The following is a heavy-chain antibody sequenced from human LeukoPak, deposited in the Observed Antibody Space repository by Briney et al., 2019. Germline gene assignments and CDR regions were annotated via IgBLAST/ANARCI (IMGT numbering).Heavy chain of an antibody. V-gene: IGHV3-23*01. CDR3: AKGLQWELPFDY. CDR1: GFTFSSYA. Sequence: GGSLRLSCAASGFTFSSYAMSWVRQASGKGLGWVSSISGSGGSTYYADSVKGRFTISGDNSKNTLYVQMNSLRAEDTAVYSCAKGLQWELPFDYWGQGTLVTVSS. D-gene: IGHD1-26*01. CDR2: ISGSGGST. J-gene: IGHJ4*02.